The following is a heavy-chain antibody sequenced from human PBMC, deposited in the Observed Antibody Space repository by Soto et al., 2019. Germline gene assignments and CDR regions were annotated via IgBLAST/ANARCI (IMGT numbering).Heavy chain of an antibody. Sequence: ASVKVSCKASGGTFSSYAISWVRQAPGQGLEWMGGIIPIFGTANYAQKFQGRVTITADESTSTAYMELSSLRSEDTAVYYCARDHMVRGVMRDYYGMDVWGQGTTVTVSS. V-gene: IGHV1-69*13. CDR3: ARDHMVRGVMRDYYGMDV. D-gene: IGHD3-10*01. J-gene: IGHJ6*02. CDR2: IIPIFGTA. CDR1: GGTFSSYA.